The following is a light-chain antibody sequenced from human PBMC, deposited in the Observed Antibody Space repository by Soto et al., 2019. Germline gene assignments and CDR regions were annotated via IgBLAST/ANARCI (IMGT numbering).Light chain of an antibody. J-gene: IGKJ2*01. V-gene: IGKV1-5*03. CDR2: KAS. CDR3: QQYNSYPYT. CDR1: QSISSW. Sequence: DIRMTQSPSTLSASVGDRVTITCRASQSISSWLAWYQQKPGKAPKLLIYKASSLESGVPSRFSGSGSGTEFTLTISSLQPDDFATYYCQQYNSYPYTFGQGTEVDIK.